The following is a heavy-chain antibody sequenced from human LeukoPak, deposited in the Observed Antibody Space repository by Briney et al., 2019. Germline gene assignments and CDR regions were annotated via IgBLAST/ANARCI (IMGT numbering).Heavy chain of an antibody. CDR2: ISGSGGST. Sequence: AGGSLRLSCAASGFTFSSYAMSWVRQAPGKGLEWVSAISGSGGSTYYADSVKGRFTISRDNSKNTLYLQMDSLRAEDTAVYYCAKRGGSYRYPVDYWGQGTLVTVSS. D-gene: IGHD3-16*02. CDR1: GFTFSSYA. J-gene: IGHJ4*02. V-gene: IGHV3-23*01. CDR3: AKRGGSYRYPVDY.